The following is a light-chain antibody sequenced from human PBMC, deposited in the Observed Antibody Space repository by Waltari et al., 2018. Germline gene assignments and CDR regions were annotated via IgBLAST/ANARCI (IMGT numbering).Light chain of an antibody. J-gene: IGLJ3*02. V-gene: IGLV2-23*02. CDR2: DVS. Sequence: QSALTQPAAVSGSPGQSVTISCTGASSDIGRYDILFWYQQHPGNAPKLVISDVSKRPSGVSDRFSGSKSGDTASLTISGLQFEDEADYYCCSYAGNYVWVFGGGTRLTVL. CDR3: CSYAGNYVWV. CDR1: SSDIGRYDI.